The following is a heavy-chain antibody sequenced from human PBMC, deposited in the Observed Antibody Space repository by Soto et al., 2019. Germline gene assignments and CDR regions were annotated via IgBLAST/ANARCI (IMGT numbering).Heavy chain of an antibody. D-gene: IGHD2-15*01. V-gene: IGHV3-7*01. CDR1: GFIFSAYW. CDR2: INRGASGT. J-gene: IGHJ4*02. CDR3: ASVATVEIETAAY. Sequence: EVQLVESGGDLVQPGGSLRLSCAGSGFIFSAYWMSWVRHAPGKGLEWVAMINRGASGTHYVDSVKGRFTISRDNAKNGLYQRVNSVGDYDTAGYCCASVATVEIETAAYGSQGTLVTVSS.